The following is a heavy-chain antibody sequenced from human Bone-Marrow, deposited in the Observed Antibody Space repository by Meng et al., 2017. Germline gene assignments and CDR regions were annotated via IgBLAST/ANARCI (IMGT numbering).Heavy chain of an antibody. Sequence: VELVETGGGLIQAGGSLRLSCAASGFTVSSKYMSWVRQSPGKGLEWVSVMYSGGDTHYTDSVKGRFTISRDNSKNTLYLQMNNLRAEDTAVYYCATGETRYWFDPWGQGTLVTVSS. D-gene: IGHD1-26*01. J-gene: IGHJ5*02. CDR2: MYSGGDT. CDR1: GFTVSSKY. V-gene: IGHV3-53*02. CDR3: ATGETRYWFDP.